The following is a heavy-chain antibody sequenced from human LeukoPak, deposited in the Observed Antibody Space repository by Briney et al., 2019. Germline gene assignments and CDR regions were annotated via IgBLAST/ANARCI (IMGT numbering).Heavy chain of an antibody. CDR2: INPSGGST. CDR1: GGTFSSYA. D-gene: IGHD4-23*01. V-gene: IGHV1-46*01. CDR3: ARDNSVEDTAWWFDP. Sequence: ASVKVSCKASGGTFSSYAISWVRQTPGQGLEWMGIINPSGGSTSYAQKFQGRVTMTRDMSTSTDYMELSSLRSEDTAVYYCARDNSVEDTAWWFDPWGQGTLVTVSS. J-gene: IGHJ5*02.